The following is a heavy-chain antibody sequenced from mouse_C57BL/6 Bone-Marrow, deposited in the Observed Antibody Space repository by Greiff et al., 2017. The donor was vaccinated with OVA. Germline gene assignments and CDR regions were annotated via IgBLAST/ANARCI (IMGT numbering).Heavy chain of an antibody. V-gene: IGHV10-1*01. D-gene: IGHD2-2*01. J-gene: IGHJ3*01. CDR1: GFSFNTYA. Sequence: DVQLVESGGGLVQPKGSLKLSCAASGFSFNTYAMNWVRQAPGKGLEWVARIRSKSNNYATYYADSVKDRFTISRDDSEIMLYLQMNNLKTEDTAMYYCVRSGYYGYDGFAYWGQGTLVTVSA. CDR2: IRSKSNNYAT. CDR3: VRSGYYGYDGFAY.